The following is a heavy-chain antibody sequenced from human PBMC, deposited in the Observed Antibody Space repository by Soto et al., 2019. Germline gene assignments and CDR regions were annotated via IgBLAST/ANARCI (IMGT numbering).Heavy chain of an antibody. D-gene: IGHD7-27*01. J-gene: IGHJ6*02. CDR3: ERDTAWGSRLGGMDV. CDR1: GGSISSYY. V-gene: IGHV4-59*01. Sequence: SETLSLTCTVSGGSISSYYWSWIRQPPGKGLEWIGYIYYSGSTNYNPSLKSRVTISVDTSKNQFSLKLSSVTAADTAVYYCERDTAWGSRLGGMDVWGQGTTVTVYS. CDR2: IYYSGST.